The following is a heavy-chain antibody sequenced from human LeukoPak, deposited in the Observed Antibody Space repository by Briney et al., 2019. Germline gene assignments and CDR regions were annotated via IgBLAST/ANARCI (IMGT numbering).Heavy chain of an antibody. CDR2: ISYDGSNK. CDR3: AKTSFKRYDSSGYLDY. D-gene: IGHD3-22*01. CDR1: EVTFSGYG. V-gene: IGHV3-30*18. J-gene: IGHJ4*02. Sequence: GGLLRFSCAASEVTFSGYGMHWGRKAPGKGLKWVAVISYDGSNKYYADSVKGRFTISRDNSKNTLYLQMNSLRAEDTAVYYCAKTSFKRYDSSGYLDYWGQGTLVTVSS.